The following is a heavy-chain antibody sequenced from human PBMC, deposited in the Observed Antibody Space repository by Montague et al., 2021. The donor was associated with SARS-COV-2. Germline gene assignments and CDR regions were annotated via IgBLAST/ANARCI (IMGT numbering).Heavy chain of an antibody. V-gene: IGHV4-59*04. Sequence: SETLSLTCTVSGGSISSYYWSWSRLPQVQGQEWIGSVCYSGSSYSNSNPKSQVPISVDTSKTQFSLKLSPVTAADTAVYYCASQRLGITIFGVVTGRGLDHWGQGTLVTVSS. D-gene: IGHD3-3*01. CDR3: ASQRLGITIFGVVTGRGLDH. CDR1: GGSISSYY. CDR2: VCYSGSS. J-gene: IGHJ4*02.